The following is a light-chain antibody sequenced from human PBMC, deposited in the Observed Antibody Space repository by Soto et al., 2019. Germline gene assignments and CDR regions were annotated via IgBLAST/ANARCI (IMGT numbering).Light chain of an antibody. V-gene: IGKV3-15*01. CDR1: QSISSN. Sequence: EIVMTQSPATLSVSPGERATLSCRASQSISSNLAWYQQKPGQPPRLLIYGAFTRATGIPARFSGSGSGTEFTLAISSLQSEDFAVYYCQHYNNWPPWTFGEGTKGEIK. CDR2: GAF. CDR3: QHYNNWPPWT. J-gene: IGKJ1*01.